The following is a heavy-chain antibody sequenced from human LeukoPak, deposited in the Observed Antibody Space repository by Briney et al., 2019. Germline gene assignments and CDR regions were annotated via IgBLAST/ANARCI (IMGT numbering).Heavy chain of an antibody. CDR3: AKGQQLVTAY. CDR2: IKSKTDGGTT. CDR1: GFTFSNAW. Sequence: GGSLRLSCAASGFTFSNAWMSWVRQAPGKGLEWVGRIKSKTDGGTTDYAAPVKGRFTISRDDSKNTLYLQMNSLRAEDTAVYYCAKGQQLVTAYWGQGTLVTVSS. V-gene: IGHV3-15*01. J-gene: IGHJ4*02. D-gene: IGHD6-13*01.